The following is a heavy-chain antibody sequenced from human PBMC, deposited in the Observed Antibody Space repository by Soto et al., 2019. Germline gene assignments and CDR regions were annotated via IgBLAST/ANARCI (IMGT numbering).Heavy chain of an antibody. D-gene: IGHD3-16*01. CDR1: GGTFSSYA. CDR2: IIPIFGTA. J-gene: IGHJ5*02. V-gene: IGHV1-69*13. CDR3: ARVRVGPGMLSIWFDP. Sequence: SVKVSCKASGGTFSSYAISWVRQAPGQGLEWMGGIIPIFGTANYAQKFQGRVTITADESTSTAYMELSSLRSEDTAVYYCARVRVGPGMLSIWFDPSGQGTLVTRSS.